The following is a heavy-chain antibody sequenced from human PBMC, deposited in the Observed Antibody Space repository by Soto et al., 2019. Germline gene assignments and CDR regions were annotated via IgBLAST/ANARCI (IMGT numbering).Heavy chain of an antibody. Sequence: PGGSLRLSCSASGFTFSSYSMNGVRQAPGKGLEWVSSISSSSSYIYYADSVKGRFTISRDNAKNSLYLQMNSLRAEDTAVYYCARDLTLRYFDWLLFDAFDIWGQGTMVTV. V-gene: IGHV3-21*01. CDR2: ISSSSSYI. J-gene: IGHJ3*02. CDR3: ARDLTLRYFDWLLFDAFDI. CDR1: GFTFSSYS. D-gene: IGHD3-9*01.